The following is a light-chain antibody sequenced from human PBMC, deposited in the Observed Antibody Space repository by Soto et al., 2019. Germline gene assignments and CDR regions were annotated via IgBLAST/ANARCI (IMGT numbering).Light chain of an antibody. CDR2: VAS. CDR3: QQLNNYPRT. J-gene: IGKJ1*01. V-gene: IGKV1-9*01. CDR1: QDISSY. Sequence: DIHLTQSPSFLSASVGDRVTITCRASQDISSYLAWYQQKPGKAPKLLIYVASTLQSGVPSRFSGSGSGTEFTLTISSLQPEDFATYYCQQLNNYPRTFGQGTKVDIK.